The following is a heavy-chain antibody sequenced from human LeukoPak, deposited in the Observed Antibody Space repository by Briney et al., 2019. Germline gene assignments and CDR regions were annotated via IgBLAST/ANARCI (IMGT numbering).Heavy chain of an antibody. J-gene: IGHJ5*02. Sequence: GGSLRLSCAASGFTVSSNYMSWVRQAPGKGLEWVSVIYSGGSTYYADSVKGRFTISRDNSKNTLYLQMNSLRAEDTAVYYCARDLVHHRLLATNYNWFDPWGQGTLVTVSS. D-gene: IGHD2-8*01. CDR3: ARDLVHHRLLATNYNWFDP. V-gene: IGHV3-53*01. CDR2: IYSGGST. CDR1: GFTVSSNY.